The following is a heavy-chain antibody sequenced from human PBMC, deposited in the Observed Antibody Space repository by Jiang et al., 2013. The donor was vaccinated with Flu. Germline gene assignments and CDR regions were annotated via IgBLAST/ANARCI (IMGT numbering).Heavy chain of an antibody. CDR1: GGSISSYY. V-gene: IGHV4-59*01. CDR2: IYYSGST. CDR3: AREGSIAAAGRSYYYGMDV. D-gene: IGHD6-13*01. J-gene: IGHJ6*02. Sequence: PGLVKPSETLSLTCTVSGGSISSYYWSWIRQPPGKGLEWIGYIYYSGSTNYNPSLKSRVTISVDTSKNQFSLKLSSVTAADTAVYYCAREGSIAAAGRSYYYGMDVWGQGTTVTVSS.